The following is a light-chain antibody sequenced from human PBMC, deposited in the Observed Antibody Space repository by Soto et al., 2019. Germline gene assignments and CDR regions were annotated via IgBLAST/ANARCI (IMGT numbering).Light chain of an antibody. CDR3: QQYGSSPPYT. CDR1: QTVSNNY. CDR2: GSS. V-gene: IGKV3-20*01. Sequence: EVVLTQSPGTLSLSPGERATLSCRASQTVSNNYLAWYQHKPGQSPKLLIFGSSDRATGIPDRFSGSVSGTDFTLTISTLEPEDFAVYYCQQYGSSPPYTFGQGTKLESK. J-gene: IGKJ2*01.